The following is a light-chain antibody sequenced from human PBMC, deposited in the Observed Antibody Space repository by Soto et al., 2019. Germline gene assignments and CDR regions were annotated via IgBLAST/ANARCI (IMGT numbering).Light chain of an antibody. CDR1: TSDVGGYNY. Sequence: QSALTQPPSASGSPGQSVTISCTGTTSDVGGYNYVSWYQLHPDKVPKLIIYEVNKRPSGVPDRFSGSKSGNTASLTISGLQAEDEADYYCMSYIDSTSTHWVLGGGTKVTVL. CDR3: MSYIDSTSTHWV. CDR2: EVN. J-gene: IGLJ3*02. V-gene: IGLV2-8*01.